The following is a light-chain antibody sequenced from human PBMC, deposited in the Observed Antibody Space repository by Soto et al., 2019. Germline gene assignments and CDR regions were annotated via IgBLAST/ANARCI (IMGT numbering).Light chain of an antibody. V-gene: IGKV3-11*01. CDR1: QSVSNY. CDR3: QQRSNWIT. Sequence: EIVLTQSPATLSLSPGGRATLSCRASQSVSNYLAWYQQKPGQAPRLLIYDASNRATGIPARFSGSWSGTDFTLTISSLEPEDFAVYYCQQRSNWITVGGGTKVDIK. J-gene: IGKJ4*01. CDR2: DAS.